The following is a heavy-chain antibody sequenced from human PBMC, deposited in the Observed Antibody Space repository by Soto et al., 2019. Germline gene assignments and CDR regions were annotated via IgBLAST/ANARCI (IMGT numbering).Heavy chain of an antibody. CDR2: INFDGGNR. CDR3: VRDQPAEEQLFDF. J-gene: IGHJ4*02. CDR1: IVTFTSYW. D-gene: IGHD6-13*01. Sequence: GGSLRLSCAASIVTFTSYWMHWVRQAPGKGLVWVARINFDGGNRDYADSVKGRFTISRDNAKNTLYLQMHSLGAEDTGVYYCVRDQPAEEQLFDFWGPGPLVTVSS. V-gene: IGHV3-74*01.